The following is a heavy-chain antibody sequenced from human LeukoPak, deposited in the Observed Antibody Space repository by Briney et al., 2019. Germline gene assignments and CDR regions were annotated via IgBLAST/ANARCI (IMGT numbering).Heavy chain of an antibody. V-gene: IGHV1-2*02. CDR1: GYTFTGYY. CDR3: AREKTAYYYDSSGYSEGAFDI. D-gene: IGHD3-22*01. J-gene: IGHJ3*02. Sequence: ASVKVSCKASGYTFTGYYMHWVRQAPEQGLEWMGWINPNSGGTNYAQKFQGRVTMTRDTSISTAYMELSRLRSDDTAVYYCAREKTAYYYDSSGYSEGAFDIWGQGTMVTVSS. CDR2: INPNSGGT.